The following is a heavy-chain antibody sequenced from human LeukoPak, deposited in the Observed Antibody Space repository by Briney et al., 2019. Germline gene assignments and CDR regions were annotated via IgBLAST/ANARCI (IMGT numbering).Heavy chain of an antibody. Sequence: SQTLSLTCTVSGGSISSGGYYWSWIRQPPGKGLEWIGYIYHSGSTYYNPSLKSRVTISVDRSKNQFSLKLSSVTAADTAVYYCAIREYSSSPASFDIWGQGTMVTVSS. J-gene: IGHJ3*02. D-gene: IGHD6-6*01. V-gene: IGHV4-30-2*01. CDR3: AIREYSSSPASFDI. CDR1: GGSISSGGYY. CDR2: IYHSGST.